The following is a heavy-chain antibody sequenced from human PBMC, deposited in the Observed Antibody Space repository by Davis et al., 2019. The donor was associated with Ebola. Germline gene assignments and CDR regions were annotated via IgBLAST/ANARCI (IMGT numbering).Heavy chain of an antibody. CDR1: GFSISGGYY. CDR2: ISHSGYT. D-gene: IGHD3-22*01. CDR3: ARDKAQSYYDTPAYHYYYNGVDV. J-gene: IGHJ6*02. Sequence: SETLSLTCTVSGFSISGGYYWGWIRQSSGKGLEWIGSISHSGYTSFNPSPSSRVSISIDTSKNQFSLHLNSVTAADTAVYYCARDKAQSYYDTPAYHYYYNGVDVWGQGTTVTVSS. V-gene: IGHV4-38-2*02.